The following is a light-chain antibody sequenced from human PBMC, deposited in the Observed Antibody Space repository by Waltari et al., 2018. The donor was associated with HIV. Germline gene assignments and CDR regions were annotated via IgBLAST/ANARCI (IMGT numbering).Light chain of an antibody. Sequence: QSVLTQPPSVSAAPGQKVTISCSGGSSNIGNNYVPWYQQLPGTAPKLLIYDDDKRPSGIPDRFSGSKSGMSGTLGITGLQTGDEADYYCGAWDSRLSAVLFGGGTKLTVL. V-gene: IGLV1-51*01. CDR2: DDD. J-gene: IGLJ2*01. CDR3: GAWDSRLSAVL. CDR1: SSNIGNNY.